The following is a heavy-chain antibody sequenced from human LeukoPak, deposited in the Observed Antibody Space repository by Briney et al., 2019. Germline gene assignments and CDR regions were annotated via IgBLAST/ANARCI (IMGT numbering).Heavy chain of an antibody. CDR3: ARDSVMKY. CDR2: ISTTSNSI. V-gene: IGHV3-48*02. J-gene: IGHJ4*02. Sequence: GGSLRLSCAASGFTFRSYNMNWVREAPGKGREWVSYISTTSNSIYYADSVKDRFIISRDNAKNSLYLHMDSLRDEDTAVYYCARDSVMKYWGQGTLVTVSS. CDR1: GFTFRSYN.